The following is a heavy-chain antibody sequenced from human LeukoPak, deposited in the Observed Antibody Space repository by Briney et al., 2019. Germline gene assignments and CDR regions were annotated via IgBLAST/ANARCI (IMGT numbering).Heavy chain of an antibody. CDR3: ASGHRGAGMTKTTPFDY. CDR2: IHYSGNT. V-gene: IGHV4-59*01. Sequence: SETLSLTCPVSGGSISSYYWSWIRQPPGKRLEWIGYIHYSGNTNYNPSLKSRVTISADTSENHFSLKLSPVTAADTAVYYCASGHRGAGMTKTTPFDYWGQGTLVTVSS. CDR1: GGSISSYY. D-gene: IGHD1-14*01. J-gene: IGHJ4*02.